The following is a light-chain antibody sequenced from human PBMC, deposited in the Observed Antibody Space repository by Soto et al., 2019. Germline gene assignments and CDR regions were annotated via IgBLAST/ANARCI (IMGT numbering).Light chain of an antibody. CDR2: DVS. Sequence: QSALTQSASVSGSPGQSITISCTGTSSDVGGYNYVSWYQQHPGKAPKLIIYDVSNRPSGVSTRFSGSKSGNTASLTISGLQAEDAADYSCSSYPSTYSGVFGGGTQLTVL. J-gene: IGLJ3*02. V-gene: IGLV2-14*01. CDR3: SSYPSTYSGV. CDR1: SSDVGGYNY.